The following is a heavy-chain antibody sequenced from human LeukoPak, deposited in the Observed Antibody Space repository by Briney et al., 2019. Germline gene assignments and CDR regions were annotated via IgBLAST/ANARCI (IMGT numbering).Heavy chain of an antibody. CDR1: GFTFSSYA. J-gene: IGHJ4*02. CDR2: ISGSGGST. CDR3: AKEGLYGDNGLSYFDF. V-gene: IGHV3-23*01. D-gene: IGHD4-17*01. Sequence: GGSLRLSCAASGFTFSSYAMSWVRQAPGKGLEWVSAISGSGGSTYYADSVRGRFTISRDNSKNTLFLQMDSLRAEDTAVYYCAKEGLYGDNGLSYFDFWGQETLVTVSS.